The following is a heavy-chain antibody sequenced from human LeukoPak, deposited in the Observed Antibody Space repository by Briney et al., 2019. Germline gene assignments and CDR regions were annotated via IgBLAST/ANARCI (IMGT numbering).Heavy chain of an antibody. CDR1: GYTFTSYA. CDR2: INADNGNT. J-gene: IGHJ4*02. Sequence: ASVKVSCKASGYTFTSYAMHWVRQAPGQRLEWMGWINADNGNTKYSQKFQGRVTITRDTSASTAYMELSSLRSEDTAVYYCARDGEQQLPDYWGQGTLVTVSS. D-gene: IGHD6-13*01. CDR3: ARDGEQQLPDY. V-gene: IGHV1-3*01.